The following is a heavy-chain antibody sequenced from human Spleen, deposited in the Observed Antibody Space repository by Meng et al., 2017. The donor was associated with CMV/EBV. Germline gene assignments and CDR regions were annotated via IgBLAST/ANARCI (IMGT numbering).Heavy chain of an antibody. CDR2: SIPIFGTA. D-gene: IGHD3-22*01. CDR1: SYA. V-gene: IGHV1-69*05. J-gene: IGHJ5*02. Sequence: SYAISWVRQAPGQGVEWMGGSIPIFGTANYEQKFQGRVTITTDESTSTAYMELSSLRSEDTAVYYCARDPGYYYDSSGYFDNWFDPWGQGTLVTVSS. CDR3: ARDPGYYYDSSGYFDNWFDP.